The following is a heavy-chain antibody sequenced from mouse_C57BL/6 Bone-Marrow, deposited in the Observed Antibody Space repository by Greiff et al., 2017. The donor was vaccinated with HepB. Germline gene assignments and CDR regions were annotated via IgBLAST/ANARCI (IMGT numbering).Heavy chain of an antibody. J-gene: IGHJ1*03. CDR1: GYTFTSYG. V-gene: IGHV1-81*01. Sequence: QVQLQQSGAELARPGASVKLSCKASGYTFTSYGISWVKQRTGQGLEWIGEIYPRSGNTYYNEKFKGKATLTADKSSSTAYMELRSLTSEDSAVYFWARSLHYYGSSSYWYFDVWGTGTTVTVSS. CDR2: IYPRSGNT. D-gene: IGHD1-1*01. CDR3: ARSLHYYGSSSYWYFDV.